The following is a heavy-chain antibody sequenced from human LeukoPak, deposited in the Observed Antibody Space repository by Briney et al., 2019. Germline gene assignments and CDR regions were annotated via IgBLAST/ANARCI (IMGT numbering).Heavy chain of an antibody. V-gene: IGHV3-20*04. CDR3: ARDPVVFGVRGVHDYYAMDV. D-gene: IGHD3-10*02. J-gene: IGHJ6*02. CDR2: IKWSGSST. Sequence: PGGSLRLSCAASGFTFDDYGMSWVRQAPGKGLEWVSGIKWSGSSTNYSGAVKGRFTISRDDAKNSLYLQMHSLRAEDTAFYYCARDPVVFGVRGVHDYYAMDVWGQGTTVTVSS. CDR1: GFTFDDYG.